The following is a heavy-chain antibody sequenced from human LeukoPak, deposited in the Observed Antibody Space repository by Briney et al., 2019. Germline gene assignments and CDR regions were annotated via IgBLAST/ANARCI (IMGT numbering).Heavy chain of an antibody. V-gene: IGHV1-69*02. CDR2: IIPMLGIA. D-gene: IGHD3-22*01. CDR3: ARVGYDSSGYSNRNNWFDP. J-gene: IGHJ5*02. CDR1: GGTFSSYT. Sequence: SVKVSCTASGGTFSSYTISWVRQAPGQGLEWMRMIIPMLGIANYAQKCQGRVTITADKSTSTAYMELSSLRSEDTAVYYCARVGYDSSGYSNRNNWFDPWGQGTLVTVSS.